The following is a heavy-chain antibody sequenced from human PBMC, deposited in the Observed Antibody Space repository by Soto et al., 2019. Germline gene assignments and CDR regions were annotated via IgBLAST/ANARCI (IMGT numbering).Heavy chain of an antibody. CDR3: ARARSTTWFGTTRGWFDP. V-gene: IGHV3-21*06. CDR2: ISSNSNYK. J-gene: IGHJ5*02. CDR1: GFTLKNYS. Sequence: DVQLVESGGGLVKPGGSLRLSCAASGFTLKNYSMTWVRQAPGKGLEWVSSISSNSNYKYYADSLKVRFTISRDNAKNALYLQMSSLRAEDTAVYYCARARSTTWFGTTRGWFDPWGRGTLVTVAS. D-gene: IGHD2-2*01.